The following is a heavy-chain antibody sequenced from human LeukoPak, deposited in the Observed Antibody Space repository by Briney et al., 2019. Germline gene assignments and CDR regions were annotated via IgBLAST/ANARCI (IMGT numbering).Heavy chain of an antibody. CDR2: IYYSGST. CDR1: GGSISSSSYY. D-gene: IGHD4-11*01. Sequence: PSETLSLTCTVSGGSISSSSYYGGWIRQPPGKGLEWIGNIYYSGSTYYNPSLKSRVTISVDTSKNQFSLKLSSVTAADTAVYYCARLPRATVTTTGFDYWGQGTLVTVSS. CDR3: ARLPRATVTTTGFDY. J-gene: IGHJ4*02. V-gene: IGHV4-39*01.